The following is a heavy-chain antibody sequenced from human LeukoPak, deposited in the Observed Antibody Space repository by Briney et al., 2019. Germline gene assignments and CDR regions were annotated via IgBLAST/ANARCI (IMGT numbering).Heavy chain of an antibody. CDR1: GGSISSSSYY. Sequence: PSETLSLTCTVSGGSISSSSYYWGWIRQPPGKGLEWIGSIYYSGSTYYNPSLKSRVTISVDTSKNQFSLKLSSVTAADTAVYYCPRDRGEMVRGVIDYWGQGTLVTVSS. CDR2: IYYSGST. V-gene: IGHV4-39*02. D-gene: IGHD3-10*01. CDR3: PRDRGEMVRGVIDY. J-gene: IGHJ4*02.